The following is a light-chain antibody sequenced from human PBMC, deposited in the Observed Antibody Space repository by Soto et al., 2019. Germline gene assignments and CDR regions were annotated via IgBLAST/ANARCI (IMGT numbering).Light chain of an antibody. CDR2: DAS. J-gene: IGKJ1*01. CDR3: QQYDSSWT. CDR1: QSISGW. Sequence: EIQMTQSPSTLSASVGDRVTITCRSIQSISGWLAWYQQKPGKAPKLLIYDASSLESGVPSRFSGSGSGTEFTLTISSLQPDDFATYYCQQYDSSWTFGQGTKV. V-gene: IGKV1-5*01.